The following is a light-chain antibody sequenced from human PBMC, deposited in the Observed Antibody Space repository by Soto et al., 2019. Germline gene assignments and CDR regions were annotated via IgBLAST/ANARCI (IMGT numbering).Light chain of an antibody. V-gene: IGKV1-5*03. Sequence: DIQMTQSPSTRSASVGDRVTITCRASQSISSWLAWYQQKPGKAPKLLIYTASSLESGVPSRFSGSGSGTEFTLTISSLQPDDIATYYCQEYNSHSRYTFGQGTKLEIK. CDR3: QEYNSHSRYT. CDR1: QSISSW. J-gene: IGKJ2*01. CDR2: TAS.